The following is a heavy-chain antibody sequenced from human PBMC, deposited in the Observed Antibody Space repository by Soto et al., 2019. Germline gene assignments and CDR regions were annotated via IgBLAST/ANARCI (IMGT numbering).Heavy chain of an antibody. Sequence: EVQLVESGGDLVQPGVSLRLSCAASGFTFSTYWMHWVRQAPGKGLLWVSRIKTDGTYATYADSVKDRFTISRDNAKNTLYLQMNSLRVEDAAVYYCAAGGSGYYANWGQGTLVTVSS. CDR3: AAGGSGYYAN. V-gene: IGHV3-74*01. CDR2: IKTDGTYA. J-gene: IGHJ4*02. D-gene: IGHD3-22*01. CDR1: GFTFSTYW.